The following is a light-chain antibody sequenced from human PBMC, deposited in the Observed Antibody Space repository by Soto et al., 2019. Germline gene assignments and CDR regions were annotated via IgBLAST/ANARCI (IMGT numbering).Light chain of an antibody. J-gene: IGKJ4*01. CDR3: QQRSGWPPSLT. CDR2: DAS. CDR1: QSVSSY. V-gene: IGKV3-11*01. Sequence: EVVLTQSPATLSLSPGETATLSCRASQSVSSYLAWYQQKPGQAPRLLIYDASKTATDIPARFSGSGSGTDFTLPSSGLEPEDFAVYYCQQRSGWPPSLTFGGGIKVEIK.